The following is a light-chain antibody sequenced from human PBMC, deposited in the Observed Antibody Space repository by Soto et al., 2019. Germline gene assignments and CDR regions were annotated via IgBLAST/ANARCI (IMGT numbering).Light chain of an antibody. CDR1: SSDVGSYNR. CDR2: EVS. V-gene: IGLV2-18*02. CDR3: NSYTGSSTYV. J-gene: IGLJ1*01. Sequence: QSALTRPPSVSGSPGQSVAISCTGTSSDVGSYNRVSWYQQPPGAAPKLMIYEVSNRPSGVPDRFSGSKSGNTASLTISGLQAEDEADYYCNSYTGSSTYVFGTGTKLTVL.